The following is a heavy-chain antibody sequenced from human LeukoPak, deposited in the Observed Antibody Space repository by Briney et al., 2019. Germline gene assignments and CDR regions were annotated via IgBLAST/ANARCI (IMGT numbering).Heavy chain of an antibody. J-gene: IGHJ6*02. D-gene: IGHD3-10*01. V-gene: IGHV3-15*01. Sequence: PGGSLRLSCAASGFTFSNYWMHWVRQAPGKGLEWVGRIKSKTDGGTTDYAAPVKGRFTISRDDSKNTLYLQMNSLKTEDTAVYYCTTVSSPRPPILWFGELSDYYYYYGMDVWGQGTTVTVSS. CDR2: IKSKTDGGTT. CDR3: TTVSSPRPPILWFGELSDYYYYYGMDV. CDR1: GFTFSNYW.